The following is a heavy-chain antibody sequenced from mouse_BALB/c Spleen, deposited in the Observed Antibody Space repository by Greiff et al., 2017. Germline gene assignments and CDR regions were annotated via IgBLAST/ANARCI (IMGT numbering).Heavy chain of an antibody. Sequence: VKLVESGPRLVAPSQSLSITCTVSGFSLTSYGVHWVRQPPGKGLEWLGVIWAGGSTNYNSALMSRLSISKDNSKSHVFLKMNSLQTDDTAMYYCARALTGSYAMDYRGQGTSVTVSS. D-gene: IGHD4-1*01. CDR2: IWAGGST. CDR1: GFSLTSYG. J-gene: IGHJ4*01. V-gene: IGHV2-9*02. CDR3: ARALTGSYAMDY.